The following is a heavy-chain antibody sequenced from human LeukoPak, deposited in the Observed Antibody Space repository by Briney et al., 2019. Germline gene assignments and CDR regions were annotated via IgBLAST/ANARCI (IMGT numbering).Heavy chain of an antibody. D-gene: IGHD4-17*01. CDR3: AKDSYGDYVFDY. CDR1: GGTFSSYA. Sequence: SVKVSCKASGGTFSSYAISWVRQAPGQGLEWMGGIIPIFGTANYAQKFQGRVTITADESTSTAYMELSSLRSEDTAVYYCAKDSYGDYVFDYWGQGTLVTVSS. CDR2: IIPIFGTA. J-gene: IGHJ4*02. V-gene: IGHV1-69*13.